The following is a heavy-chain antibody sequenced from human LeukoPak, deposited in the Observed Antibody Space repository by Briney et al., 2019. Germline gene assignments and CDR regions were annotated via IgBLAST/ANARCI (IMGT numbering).Heavy chain of an antibody. CDR3: ARVLGPYYDFWSGYSKGRYYYGMDV. D-gene: IGHD3-3*01. V-gene: IGHV3-30-3*01. Sequence: GGSLRLSCSASGFTFSSYAMHWVRQAPGKGLEWVAVISYDGSNKYYADSVKGRFTISRDNSKNTLYLQMNSLRAEDTAVYYCARVLGPYYDFWSGYSKGRYYYGMDVWGQGTTVTVSS. CDR1: GFTFSSYA. J-gene: IGHJ6*02. CDR2: ISYDGSNK.